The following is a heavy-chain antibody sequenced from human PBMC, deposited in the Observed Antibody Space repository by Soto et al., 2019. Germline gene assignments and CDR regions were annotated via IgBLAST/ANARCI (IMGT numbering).Heavy chain of an antibody. J-gene: IGHJ6*02. CDR2: IWYDGSNK. CDR3: ARETVCSGGSCYYYYYGMDV. V-gene: IGHV3-33*01. D-gene: IGHD2-15*01. Sequence: LRLSCAASGFTFSSYCMHWVRQAPCKGLEWVAVIWYDGSNKYYADSVKGRFTISRDNSKNTLYLQMNSLRAEDTAVYYCARETVCSGGSCYYYYYGMDVWGQGTTVTVSS. CDR1: GFTFSSYC.